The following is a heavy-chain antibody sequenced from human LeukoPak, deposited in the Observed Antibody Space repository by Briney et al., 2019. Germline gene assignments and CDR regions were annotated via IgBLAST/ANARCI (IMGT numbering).Heavy chain of an antibody. D-gene: IGHD2-2*01. CDR2: ISSSSGTI. CDR3: ARDPYKRGGPAAMDREYYFDY. CDR1: GFTFSSYS. V-gene: IGHV3-48*01. Sequence: PGGSLRLSCAASGFTFSSYSMNWVRQAPGKGLEWVSYISSSSGTIYHADSVKGRFTISRDNSKNTLYLQMNSLRAEDTAVYYCARDPYKRGGPAAMDREYYFDYWGQGTLVTVSS. J-gene: IGHJ4*02.